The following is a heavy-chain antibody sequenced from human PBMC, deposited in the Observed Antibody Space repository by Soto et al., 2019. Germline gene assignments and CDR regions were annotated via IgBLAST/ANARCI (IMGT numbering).Heavy chain of an antibody. V-gene: IGHV4-39*07. CDR3: ARVRREYDSSGPVDY. Sequence: SETLSLTCTVSGGSISNYYWGWIHQPPGKGLEWIGIIYYSGSTYYNPSLQSRVTMSVDRSRNQFSLKLNSVTAADTAVYYCARVRREYDSSGPVDYWGQGTLVTVSS. D-gene: IGHD3-22*01. J-gene: IGHJ4*02. CDR2: IYYSGST. CDR1: GGSISNYY.